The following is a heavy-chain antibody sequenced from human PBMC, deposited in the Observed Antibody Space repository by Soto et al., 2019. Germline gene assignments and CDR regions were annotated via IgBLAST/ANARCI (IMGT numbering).Heavy chain of an antibody. J-gene: IGHJ4*02. Sequence: PGGSLRLSCAASGFTFSRNGMHWVRQAPGRGLEWVAVISYDGSNKYYADSVKGRFTISRDNSKNTLYLQMNSLRAEDTAVYYCAKDRSHSWTFDYWGQGTLVTVS. CDR2: ISYDGSNK. D-gene: IGHD6-13*01. CDR3: AKDRSHSWTFDY. CDR1: GFTFSRNG. V-gene: IGHV3-30*18.